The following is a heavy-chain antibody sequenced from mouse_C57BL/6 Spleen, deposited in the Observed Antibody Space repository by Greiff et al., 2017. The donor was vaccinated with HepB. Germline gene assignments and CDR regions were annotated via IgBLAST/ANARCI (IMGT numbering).Heavy chain of an antibody. J-gene: IGHJ1*03. Sequence: EVKLMESGPELVKPGASVKMSCKASGYTFTDYNMHWVKQSHGKSLEWIGYINPNNGGTSYNQKFKGKATLTVNKSSSTAYMELRSLTSEDSAVYYCARNGSSRYWYFDVWGTGTTVTVSS. V-gene: IGHV1-22*01. D-gene: IGHD1-1*01. CDR2: INPNNGGT. CDR3: ARNGSSRYWYFDV. CDR1: GYTFTDYN.